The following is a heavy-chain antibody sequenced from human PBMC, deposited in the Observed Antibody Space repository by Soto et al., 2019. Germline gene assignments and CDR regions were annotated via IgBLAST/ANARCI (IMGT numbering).Heavy chain of an antibody. Sequence: GGSLRLSCAASGFTFSSYGMHWVRQAPGKGLEWVAVIWFDGSNKYYADSVKGRFTISRDNSKNTLYLQMNSLRAEDPAVYYCASEYSRSSPHFDYWGQGTLVTVSS. CDR1: GFTFSSYG. D-gene: IGHD6-6*01. J-gene: IGHJ4*02. V-gene: IGHV3-33*08. CDR2: IWFDGSNK. CDR3: ASEYSRSSPHFDY.